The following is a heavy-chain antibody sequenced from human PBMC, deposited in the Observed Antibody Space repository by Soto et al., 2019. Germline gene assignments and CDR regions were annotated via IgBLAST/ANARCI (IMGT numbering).Heavy chain of an antibody. V-gene: IGHV1-8*01. J-gene: IGHJ4*02. D-gene: IGHD4-17*01. Sequence: QVQLVQSGAEVKKPGASVKVSCKASGYTFTSYDINWVRQATGQGLEWMGWLNLNSGYTGSAQKLQGRVTMSRSNSIRTAYMELSSLTSEDTAVYYCARANGDFDYWGQGTLVTVSS. CDR2: LNLNSGYT. CDR1: GYTFTSYD. CDR3: ARANGDFDY.